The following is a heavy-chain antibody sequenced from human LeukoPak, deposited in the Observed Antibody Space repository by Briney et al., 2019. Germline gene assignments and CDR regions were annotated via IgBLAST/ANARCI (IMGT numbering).Heavy chain of an antibody. CDR3: ARAYSGYDSGVDY. D-gene: IGHD5-12*01. CDR2: INHSGST. CDR1: GGSFSGYY. Sequence: SETLSLTCAVYGGSFSGYYWSWIRQPPGKGPEWIGEINHSGSTNYNPSLKSRATISVDTSKNQFSLKLSSVTAADTAVYYCARAYSGYDSGVDYWGQGTLVTVSS. V-gene: IGHV4-34*01. J-gene: IGHJ4*02.